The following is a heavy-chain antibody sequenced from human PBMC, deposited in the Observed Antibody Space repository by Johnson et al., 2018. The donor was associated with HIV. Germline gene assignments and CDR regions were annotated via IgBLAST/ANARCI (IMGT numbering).Heavy chain of an antibody. Sequence: VQLVESGGGFVQPGGSLRLSCAASGFSFSSYSMTWVRQAPRKGLEWVSAITDSGVSVYYADSVRGRFTMSRDNSMNTLYLQMNSLRDEDTAVYYCAKVASIGTYPNDAFDIWGQGTMVIVSS. CDR1: GFSFSSYS. J-gene: IGHJ3*02. CDR3: AKVASIGTYPNDAFDI. V-gene: IGHV3-23*04. D-gene: IGHD1-26*01. CDR2: ITDSGVSV.